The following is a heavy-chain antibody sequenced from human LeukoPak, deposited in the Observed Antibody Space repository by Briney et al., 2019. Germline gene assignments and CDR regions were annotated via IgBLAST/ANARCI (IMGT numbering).Heavy chain of an antibody. Sequence: SETLSLTCSVSGGSIRSSSYYWGWIRQPPGKGLEWIGTIYYSGSTNYNPSLKSRVTISVDTSKNQFSLRLNSVTAADTAVYYCVRGRAWFDPWGQGTLVTVSS. CDR1: GGSIRSSSYY. CDR2: IYYSGST. CDR3: VRGRAWFDP. J-gene: IGHJ5*02. V-gene: IGHV4-39*07. D-gene: IGHD3-10*01.